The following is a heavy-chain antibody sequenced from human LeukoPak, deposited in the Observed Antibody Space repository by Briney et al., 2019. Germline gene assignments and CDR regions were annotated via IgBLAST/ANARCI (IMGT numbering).Heavy chain of an antibody. CDR1: GFPFGDYG. Sequence: GRSLRLSCTASGFPFGDYGMSWARQAPGEGLEWVGFIRSKPYGGTTEYAASVKGRFTISRDDSESIAYLQTNSLKTEDTAVYYCTRGDYYDSSGYYLLFDYWGQGTLVTVSS. D-gene: IGHD3-22*01. V-gene: IGHV3-49*04. CDR2: IRSKPYGGTT. CDR3: TRGDYYDSSGYYLLFDY. J-gene: IGHJ4*02.